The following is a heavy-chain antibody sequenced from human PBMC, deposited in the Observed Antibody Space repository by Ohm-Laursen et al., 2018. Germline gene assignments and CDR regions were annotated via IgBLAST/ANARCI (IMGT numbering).Heavy chain of an antibody. D-gene: IGHD6-19*01. J-gene: IGHJ4*02. CDR3: AGTGYSSGWDPPFDY. CDR1: GGSVNSGTNY. Sequence: TLSLTCTVSGGSVNSGTNYWSWIRQPPGKGLEWIGYGYYTGSTNYNPSLKSRVTISVDTSKNQFSLRLSSVTAADTAVYYCAGTGYSSGWDPPFDYWGQGTLVTVSS. V-gene: IGHV4-61*01. CDR2: GYYTGST.